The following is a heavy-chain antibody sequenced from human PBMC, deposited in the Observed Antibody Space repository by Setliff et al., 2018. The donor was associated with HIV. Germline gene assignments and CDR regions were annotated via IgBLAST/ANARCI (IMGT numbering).Heavy chain of an antibody. V-gene: IGHV4-59*08. Sequence: PSETLSLTCTVSGGSISSHYWSWIRQSPGRGLEWIGYIYYSVSTKYNPSLKSRATISVDTSKNQFSLKVTSVTAADTAVYYCTRHAGRENQLPHTYYYYMDVWGKGATVTVSS. J-gene: IGHJ6*03. CDR3: TRHAGRENQLPHTYYYYMDV. CDR2: IYYSVST. D-gene: IGHD2-2*01. CDR1: GGSISSHY.